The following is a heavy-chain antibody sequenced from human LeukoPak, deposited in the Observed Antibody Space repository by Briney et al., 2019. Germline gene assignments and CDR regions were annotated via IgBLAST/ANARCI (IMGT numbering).Heavy chain of an antibody. CDR2: IYHSGST. CDR1: GYSISSGYY. V-gene: IGHV4-38-2*01. CDR3: ARGVYDYVWGSYRKPHFDY. D-gene: IGHD3-16*02. Sequence: PSETLSLTCAVSGYSISSGYYWGWIRQPPGKGLEWIGSIYHSGSTYYNPSLKSRVTISVDTSKNQFSLKLSSVTAADTAVYYCARGVYDYVWGSYRKPHFDYWGQGTLVTVSS. J-gene: IGHJ4*02.